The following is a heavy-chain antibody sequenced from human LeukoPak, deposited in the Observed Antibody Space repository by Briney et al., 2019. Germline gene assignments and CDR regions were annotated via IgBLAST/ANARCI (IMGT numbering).Heavy chain of an antibody. CDR3: ATDVPAVTIFGY. CDR1: GFPFSTYW. V-gene: IGHV3-74*01. D-gene: IGHD2-2*01. Sequence: PGGSLRLSCAASGFPFSTYWMHWVRQAPGTGLVWVSLINSDGSSTNYADSVKGRFTVSRDNAKNTLYLQTNSLRAEDTAVYYCATDVPAVTIFGYWGQGTLVTVSS. CDR2: INSDGSST. J-gene: IGHJ4*02.